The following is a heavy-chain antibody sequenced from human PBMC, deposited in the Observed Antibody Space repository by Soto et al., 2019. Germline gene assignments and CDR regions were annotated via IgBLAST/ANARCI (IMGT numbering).Heavy chain of an antibody. V-gene: IGHV4-31*03. CDR1: GGSISSGGYY. CDR2: IYYSGSS. Sequence: QVQLQESGPGLVKPSQTLSLTCTVSGGSISSGGYYWSWIRHHPGKGLEWIGYIYYSGSSYYNPSLKSRVTISVDTSKNQFSLKLNSVTAADTAVYYCAKYTTVVTPREAFEIWGQGTMVTVSS. J-gene: IGHJ3*02. D-gene: IGHD4-17*01. CDR3: AKYTTVVTPREAFEI.